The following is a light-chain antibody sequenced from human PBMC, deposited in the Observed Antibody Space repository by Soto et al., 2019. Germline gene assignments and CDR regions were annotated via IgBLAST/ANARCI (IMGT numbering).Light chain of an antibody. V-gene: IGKV1-9*01. CDR1: QGISSY. Sequence: QLTQSPSSLSASVGDRVTITCRASQGISSYLAWYQQKPGKAPKLLIYAASTLQSGVPSRFSGSASGTDFTLTISSLQPEDFATYYSQQLNSYPRITFGQGTRLEIK. CDR3: QQLNSYPRIT. CDR2: AAS. J-gene: IGKJ5*01.